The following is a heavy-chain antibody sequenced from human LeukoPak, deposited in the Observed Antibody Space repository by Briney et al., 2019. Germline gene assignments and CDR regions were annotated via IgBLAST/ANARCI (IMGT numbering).Heavy chain of an antibody. Sequence: SETLSLTCTVSGGSISSYYWSWIRQPPGKGLEWIGYISYSGSTNYNPSLKSRVTISVDTSKNQFSLKLSSVTAAATAVYYCAKYVWGSYPTFEDYWGQGTLVTVSS. D-gene: IGHD3-16*02. CDR3: AKYVWGSYPTFEDY. CDR1: GGSISSYY. J-gene: IGHJ4*02. V-gene: IGHV4-59*01. CDR2: ISYSGST.